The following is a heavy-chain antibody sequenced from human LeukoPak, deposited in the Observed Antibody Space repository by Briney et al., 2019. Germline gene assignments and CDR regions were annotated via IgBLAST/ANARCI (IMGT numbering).Heavy chain of an antibody. CDR3: AKGYSGYDPTCMDV. Sequence: SETLSLTCTVSGGSISSYYWSWIRQPPGKGLEWIGYIFYSGSTHYIPSLKSRVTMSVDTSKNQFSLRLSSVTAADTAVYYCAKGYSGYDPTCMDVWGQGTTVTVSS. J-gene: IGHJ6*02. CDR1: GGSISSYY. CDR2: IFYSGST. V-gene: IGHV4-59*01. D-gene: IGHD5-12*01.